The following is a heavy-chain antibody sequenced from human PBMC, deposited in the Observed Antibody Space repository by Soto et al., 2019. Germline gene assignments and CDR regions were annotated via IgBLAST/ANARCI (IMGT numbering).Heavy chain of an antibody. CDR2: INPNSVGT. D-gene: IGHD3-10*01. V-gene: IGHV1-2*02. J-gene: IGHJ6*02. CDR1: GYTFTGYY. CDR3: AGRESMHV. Sequence: ASLKVSCKASGYTFTGYYMCWVRQAPGQGLEWVGWINPNSVGTNTAQKLQGTVTLTRDTSISTAYMDLRRPRSDDTAVYYCAGRESMHVWGQGTTVTVSS.